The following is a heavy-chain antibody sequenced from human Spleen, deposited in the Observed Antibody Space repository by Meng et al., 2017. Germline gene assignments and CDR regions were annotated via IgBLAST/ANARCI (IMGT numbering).Heavy chain of an antibody. CDR3: TTDPGADTMIVVEDDFDI. CDR1: GFTFSNAY. J-gene: IGHJ3*02. V-gene: IGHV3-15*01. CDR2: IKSKPDGETI. Sequence: GESLKISCEGSGFTFSNAYMTWVRQVPGKRLEWVGRIKSKPDGETIDYAAPVKGRFTISRDDSKNTLYLQMNSLKTEDTAVYYCTTDPGADTMIVVEDDFDIWGQGTVVTVSS. D-gene: IGHD3-22*01.